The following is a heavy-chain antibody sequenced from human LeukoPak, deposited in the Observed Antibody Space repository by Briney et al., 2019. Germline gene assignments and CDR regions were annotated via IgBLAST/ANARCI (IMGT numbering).Heavy chain of an antibody. CDR3: ARSSRAPDSSGYHNWFDP. V-gene: IGHV4-59*08. J-gene: IGHJ5*02. CDR2: IYYSGST. Sequence: SETLSLTCTVSGGSISSYYWSWIRQPPGKGLEWIGYIYYSGSTNYNPSPESRVTISVDTSKNQFSLKLSSVTAADTAVYYCARSSRAPDSSGYHNWFDPWGQGTLVTVSS. CDR1: GGSISSYY. D-gene: IGHD3-22*01.